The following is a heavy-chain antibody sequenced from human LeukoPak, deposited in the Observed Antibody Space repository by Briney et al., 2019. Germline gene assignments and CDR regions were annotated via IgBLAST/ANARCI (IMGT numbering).Heavy chain of an antibody. Sequence: SETLSLTCTVSGGSISSYYWSWIRQPPGKGLEWIGYIYYSGGTNYNPSLKSRVTISVDTSKNQFSLKLSSVTAADTAVYYCARDDGGTFDYWGQGTLVTVSS. V-gene: IGHV4-59*01. CDR1: GGSISSYY. CDR2: IYYSGGT. D-gene: IGHD3-16*01. CDR3: ARDDGGTFDY. J-gene: IGHJ4*02.